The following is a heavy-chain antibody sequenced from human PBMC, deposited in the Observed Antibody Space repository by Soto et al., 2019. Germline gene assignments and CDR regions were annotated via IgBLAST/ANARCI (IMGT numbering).Heavy chain of an antibody. V-gene: IGHV3-7*04. CDR2: IKKDGSEN. J-gene: IGHJ4*02. Sequence: EVQLVESGGGLVQPGGSLRLSCAASGFTFSNYWRSWVGQAPGEGLEWVANIKKDGSENSYVDSVKGRFTISRDNAKNSVYLQMNSLRAEDTAVYYCARGRYCSGGRCYFDYWGQGTPVTVSS. CDR3: ARGRYCSGGRCYFDY. CDR1: GFTFSNYW. D-gene: IGHD2-15*01.